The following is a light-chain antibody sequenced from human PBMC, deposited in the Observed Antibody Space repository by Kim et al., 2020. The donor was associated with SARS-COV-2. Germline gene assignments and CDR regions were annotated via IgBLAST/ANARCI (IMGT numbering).Light chain of an antibody. CDR1: SLRSYY. CDR2: GKN. CDR3: NSRDNNDNVL. J-gene: IGLJ2*01. V-gene: IGLV3-19*01. Sequence: VALGQTVSITCQGDSLRSYYTTWYQQKPGQAPIVVVYGKNNRPSGIPDRFSGSSSGNTASLTITGTQAGDEADDYCNSRDNNDNVLFGGGTQLTVL.